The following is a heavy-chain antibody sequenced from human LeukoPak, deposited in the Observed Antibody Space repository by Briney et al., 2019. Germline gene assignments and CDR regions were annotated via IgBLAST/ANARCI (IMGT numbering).Heavy chain of an antibody. CDR3: AKYGNSGWVIDN. Sequence: SETLSLTCTVSGGSIGSDDWTWIRQPPGKGLEYIGYIYYTGGTKYNPSLKSRVTISVDTSKNQFSLKLSSVTAADTAVYFCAKYGNSGWVIDNWGQGTLVTVSS. J-gene: IGHJ4*02. D-gene: IGHD6-19*01. CDR2: IYYTGGT. CDR1: GGSIGSDD. V-gene: IGHV4-59*08.